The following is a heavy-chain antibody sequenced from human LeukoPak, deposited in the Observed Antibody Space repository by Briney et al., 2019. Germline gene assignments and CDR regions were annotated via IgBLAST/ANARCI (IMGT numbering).Heavy chain of an antibody. CDR2: ISSSSSYI. CDR3: ARGRSAAAGKFAY. V-gene: IGHV3-21*01. D-gene: IGHD6-13*01. J-gene: IGHJ4*02. CDR1: GFTFSSYS. Sequence: GGSLRLSCAASGFTFSSYSMNWVRQAPAKGLEWVSSISSSSSYIYYADSVKGRFTISRDNAKNSLYLQMNSLRAEDTAVYYCARGRSAAAGKFAYWGQGTLVTVSS.